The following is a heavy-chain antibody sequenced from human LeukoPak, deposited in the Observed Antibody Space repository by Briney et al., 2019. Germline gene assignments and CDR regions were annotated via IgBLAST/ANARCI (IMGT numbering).Heavy chain of an antibody. Sequence: PGGSLRLSCAASGFTFSNAWMSGVRQAPGKGLEWVGRIKSKTDGGTTDYAAPVKGSFTISRDDSKTTLYLQMNSLKTEDAAVYYCTSMMITFGGVLDDYWGQGTLVTVSS. D-gene: IGHD3-16*01. CDR3: TSMMITFGGVLDDY. V-gene: IGHV3-15*01. J-gene: IGHJ4*02. CDR2: IKSKTDGGTT. CDR1: GFTFSNAW.